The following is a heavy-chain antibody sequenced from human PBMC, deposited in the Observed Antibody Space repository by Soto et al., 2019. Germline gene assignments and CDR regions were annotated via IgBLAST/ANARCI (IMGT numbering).Heavy chain of an antibody. CDR1: GGSISSYY. Sequence: ASETLSLTCTVSGGSISSYYWSWIRQPPGKGLEWIGYLHYSGTTNYNPSLKSRVSTSIDMSKNQFSLKLRSVTAADTAVYYCARDSGVTGTGGMFDYWGQGSLVTVSS. CDR3: ARDSGVTGTGGMFDY. V-gene: IGHV4-59*01. CDR2: LHYSGTT. J-gene: IGHJ4*02. D-gene: IGHD1-20*01.